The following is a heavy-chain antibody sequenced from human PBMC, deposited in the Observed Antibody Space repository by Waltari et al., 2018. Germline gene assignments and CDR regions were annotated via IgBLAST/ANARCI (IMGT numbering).Heavy chain of an antibody. CDR3: ATGEYYDILTGYYNIFDY. D-gene: IGHD3-9*01. CDR2: FDPEDGET. Sequence: QVQLVQSGAEVKKPGASVKVSCKVSGYTLTELSMHWVRQAPGKGLEWMGGFDPEDGETIYAQKSQGRVTMTEDTSTDTAYMELSSLRSEDTAVYYCATGEYYDILTGYYNIFDYWGQGTLVTVSS. CDR1: GYTLTELS. V-gene: IGHV1-24*01. J-gene: IGHJ4*02.